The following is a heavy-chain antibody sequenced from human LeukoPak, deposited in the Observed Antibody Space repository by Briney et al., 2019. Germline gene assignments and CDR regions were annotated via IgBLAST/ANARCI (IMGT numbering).Heavy chain of an antibody. CDR2: IYNSGRT. D-gene: IGHD3-22*01. CDR3: ARLFDNDSSGHPDTFDM. V-gene: IGHV4-59*11. Sequence: SETLSLTCTVSGGSINSHFWSWIRQPPGKGLEWIGYIYNSGRTKYNPSLQSRVTMSLDTSESNFSLKLTSVTAADTAVYYCARLFDNDSSGHPDTFDMWGQGTVVIVSS. J-gene: IGHJ3*02. CDR1: GGSINSHF.